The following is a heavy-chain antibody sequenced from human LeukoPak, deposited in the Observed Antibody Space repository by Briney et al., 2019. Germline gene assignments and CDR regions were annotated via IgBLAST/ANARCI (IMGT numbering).Heavy chain of an antibody. D-gene: IGHD3-10*01. Sequence: SVKVSYKASGGTFSSYAISWVRQAPGQGLEWMGGIIPIFGTANYAQKFQGRVTITADESTSTAYMELSSLRSEDTAAYYCARGGYYGSGSYYALDYWGQGTLVTVSS. CDR1: GGTFSSYA. V-gene: IGHV1-69*01. CDR3: ARGGYYGSGSYYALDY. J-gene: IGHJ4*02. CDR2: IIPIFGTA.